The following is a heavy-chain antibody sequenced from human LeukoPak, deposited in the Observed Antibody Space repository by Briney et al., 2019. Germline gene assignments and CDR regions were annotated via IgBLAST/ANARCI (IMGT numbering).Heavy chain of an antibody. CDR2: FDPEDDEP. D-gene: IGHD6-13*01. V-gene: IGHV1-24*01. CDR1: GYTLTELS. J-gene: IGHJ4*02. Sequence: ASVRVSCKLSGYTLTELSMHWVRQAPRKGLEWMGGFDPEDDEPIYAQKFQGRVTMTEDTSTDTAYMELSSLRSEDTAVYYCTTGSPPHIRSTWDWDFDYWGQGTLVTVSS. CDR3: TTGSPPHIRSTWDWDFDY.